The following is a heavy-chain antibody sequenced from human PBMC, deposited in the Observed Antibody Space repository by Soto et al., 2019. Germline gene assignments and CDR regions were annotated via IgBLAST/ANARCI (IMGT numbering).Heavy chain of an antibody. J-gene: IGHJ4*02. D-gene: IGHD2-15*01. Sequence: QVQLVESGVGVVQPGRSLRLSCAASGFTFSSYGMHWVRQAPGKGLEWVAVISYDGSNKYYADSVKGRFTISRDNSKNTLYLQMNSLRAEDTAVYYCAKGLVLLTPDYWGQGTLVTVSS. CDR3: AKGLVLLTPDY. V-gene: IGHV3-30*18. CDR1: GFTFSSYG. CDR2: ISYDGSNK.